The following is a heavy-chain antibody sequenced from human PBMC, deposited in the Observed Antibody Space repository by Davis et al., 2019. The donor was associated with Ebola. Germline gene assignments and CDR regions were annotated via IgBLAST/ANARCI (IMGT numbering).Heavy chain of an antibody. J-gene: IGHJ4*02. Sequence: SETLSLTCTVSGGSINSGGKYWNWIRQHPGKGLEWIGYIHYSGSTNYNPSLKSRVTISVDTSKNQFSLKLSSVTAADTAVYYCAREGRYNWNDATFDYWGQGTLVTVSS. CDR3: AREGRYNWNDATFDY. CDR2: IHYSGST. D-gene: IGHD1-20*01. CDR1: GGSINSGGKY. V-gene: IGHV4-61*08.